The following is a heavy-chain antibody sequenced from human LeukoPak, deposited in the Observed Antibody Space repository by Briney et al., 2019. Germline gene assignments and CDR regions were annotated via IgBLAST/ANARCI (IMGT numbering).Heavy chain of an antibody. D-gene: IGHD6-13*01. CDR1: GGSISSYY. CDR2: IYTSGST. CDR3: AREGVAAAGRTLDY. J-gene: IGHJ4*02. Sequence: PSETLSLTCNVSGGSISSYYWSWIRQPAGKGLEWIGRIYTSGSTSYNPSLKSRVTMSVDTSKNQFSLKMSSVTAADTAAYYCAREGVAAAGRTLDYWGQGTLVTVSS. V-gene: IGHV4-4*07.